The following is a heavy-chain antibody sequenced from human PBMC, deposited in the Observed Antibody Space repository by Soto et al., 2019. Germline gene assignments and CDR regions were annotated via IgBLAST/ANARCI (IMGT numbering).Heavy chain of an antibody. V-gene: IGHV4-34*01. CDR1: GGTFSVYY. D-gene: IGHD3-3*01. J-gene: IGHJ4*02. CDR2: INHSGST. CDR3: ATGRITIFGVVIKVYYFDY. Sequence: PSETLSLTCAVYGGTFSVYYWSLIRQPPGKGLEWIGEINHSGSTNYNPSLKSRVTISVDTSKNQFSLKLSSVTAADTAVYYCATGRITIFGVVIKVYYFDYWGQGTLFTVSS.